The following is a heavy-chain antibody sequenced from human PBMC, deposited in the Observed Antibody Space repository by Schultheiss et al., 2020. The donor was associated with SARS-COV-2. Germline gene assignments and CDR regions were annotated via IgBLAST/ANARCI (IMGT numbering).Heavy chain of an antibody. Sequence: SETLSLTCAVYGGSFSGYYWGWIRQPPGKGLEWIGEINHSGSTNYNPSLKSRVTISVDTSKNQFSLKLSSVTAADTAVYYCARSFVVPAAKKTDAFDIWGQGTMVTVSS. CDR3: ARSFVVPAAKKTDAFDI. CDR2: INHSGST. V-gene: IGHV4-34*01. CDR1: GGSFSGYY. D-gene: IGHD2-2*01. J-gene: IGHJ3*02.